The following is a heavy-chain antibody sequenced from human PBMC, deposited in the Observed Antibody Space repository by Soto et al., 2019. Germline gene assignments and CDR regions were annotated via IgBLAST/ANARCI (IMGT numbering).Heavy chain of an antibody. CDR1: GYTFTGYY. V-gene: IGHV1-2*04. Sequence: ASVKVSCKASGYTFTGYYMHWVRHAPGQGLEWMGWINPNSGGKNYAQKFQGWVTMTRDTSISTAYIEMSRLRSDETAVYYCETSPVSGSYGPDFDYWGQGTLVTVYS. CDR2: INPNSGGK. CDR3: ETSPVSGSYGPDFDY. J-gene: IGHJ4*02. D-gene: IGHD1-26*01.